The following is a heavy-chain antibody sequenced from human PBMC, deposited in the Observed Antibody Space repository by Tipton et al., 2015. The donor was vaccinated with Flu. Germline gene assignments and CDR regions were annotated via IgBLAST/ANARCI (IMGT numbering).Heavy chain of an antibody. D-gene: IGHD2-2*01. CDR2: ISNDGSNE. CDR3: SKERGYCSSTSCYRLYGMDV. Sequence: RSLRLSCAASGFTFSSYGMHWVRQAPGKGLEWVAIISNDGSNEYYADSVKGRFTISRDNSKNTLYLQVNSLRVEDTAVYYCSKERGYCSSTSCYRLYGMDVWGQGTTVTVSS. J-gene: IGHJ6*02. CDR1: GFTFSSYG. V-gene: IGHV3-30*18.